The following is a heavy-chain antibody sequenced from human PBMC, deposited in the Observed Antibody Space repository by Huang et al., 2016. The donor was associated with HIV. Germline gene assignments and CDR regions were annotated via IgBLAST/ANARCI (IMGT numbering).Heavy chain of an antibody. J-gene: IGHJ5*02. CDR1: GGSLSGYY. D-gene: IGHD3-10*01. CDR3: ARDATKNPRGWFDP. V-gene: IGHV4-34*02. Sequence: QVHLQQWGAGLLKSAENLSLTCAVYGGSLSGYYWSWLRQTPGKGLEWIGEINHLGSPNYNPSLKSRVSISMDGSKKQFSLKLRSISDADTAVYFCARDATKNPRGWFDPWGQGTLVTVSS. CDR2: INHLGSP.